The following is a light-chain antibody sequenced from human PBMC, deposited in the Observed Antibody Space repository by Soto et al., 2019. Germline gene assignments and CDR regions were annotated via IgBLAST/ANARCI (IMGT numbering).Light chain of an antibody. CDR1: HTIRSNH. J-gene: IGKJ1*01. V-gene: IGKV3-20*01. CDR2: GAS. CDR3: QQYETSPQT. Sequence: ELVLTQSPGTLSLSPGDRATLSCRASHTIRSNHVAWYRQKPGQTPRLLIYGASNRDTAIPDRFSGSGSGTDITLTISRLEPEDCGMYYCQQYETSPQTFGQGTNV.